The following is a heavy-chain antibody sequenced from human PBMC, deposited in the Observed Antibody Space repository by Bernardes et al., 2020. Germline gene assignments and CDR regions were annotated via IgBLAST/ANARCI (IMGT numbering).Heavy chain of an antibody. V-gene: IGHV4-31*03. J-gene: IGHJ5*02. CDR1: GGSISSGGYY. Sequence: SETLSLTCTVSGGSISSGGYYWSWIRQHPGKGLEWIGYIYYSGSTYYNPSLKSRVTISVDTSKNQFSLKLSSVTAADTAVYYCARGLNPRGVWFDPWGQGTLVTVSS. D-gene: IGHD2-8*01. CDR3: ARGLNPRGVWFDP. CDR2: IYYSGST.